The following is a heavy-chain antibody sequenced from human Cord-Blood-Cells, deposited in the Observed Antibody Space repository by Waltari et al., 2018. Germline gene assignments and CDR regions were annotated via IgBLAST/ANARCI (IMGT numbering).Heavy chain of an antibody. Sequence: QVQLQQWGAGLLKPSETLSLTCAVYGGSFSGYYWSWIRQPPGKGLEWIGEINHSGSTKYNPSLKSRVTISVDTSKNQVSLKLSSVTAADTAVYYCARGGGIAARYWYFDLWGRGTLVTVSS. J-gene: IGHJ2*01. D-gene: IGHD6-6*01. V-gene: IGHV4-34*01. CDR2: INHSGST. CDR3: ARGGGIAARYWYFDL. CDR1: GGSFSGYY.